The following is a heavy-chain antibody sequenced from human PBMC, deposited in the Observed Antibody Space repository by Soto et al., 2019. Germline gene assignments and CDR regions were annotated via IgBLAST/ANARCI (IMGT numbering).Heavy chain of an antibody. CDR3: AIDVLASRGTDT. CDR1: GGSVSSGAYY. D-gene: IGHD1-7*01. J-gene: IGHJ4*02. CDR2: VYYSGST. V-gene: IGHV4-61*08. Sequence: QVQLQESGPGLVKPSETLSLTCTVSGGSVSSGAYYWSWIRQPPGQGLEWIGYVYYSGSTNYNPSLKRRVTISVSRSKPQCALRLPSVTAADTAVYYSAIDVLASRGTDTWGKGTPVTLS.